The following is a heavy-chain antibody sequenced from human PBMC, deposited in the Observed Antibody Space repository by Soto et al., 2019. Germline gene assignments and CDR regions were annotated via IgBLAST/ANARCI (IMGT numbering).Heavy chain of an antibody. CDR3: ARVLGNYYDFWSGYYDPPVKAARDY. D-gene: IGHD3-3*01. V-gene: IGHV3-7*01. Sequence: PGGSLRLSCAASGFTFSSYWMSWVRQAPGKGLEWVANIKQDGSEKYYVDSVKGRFTISRDNAKNSLYLQMNSLRAEDTAVYYCARVLGNYYDFWSGYYDPPVKAARDYWGQGTLVTVSS. CDR1: GFTFSSYW. J-gene: IGHJ4*02. CDR2: IKQDGSEK.